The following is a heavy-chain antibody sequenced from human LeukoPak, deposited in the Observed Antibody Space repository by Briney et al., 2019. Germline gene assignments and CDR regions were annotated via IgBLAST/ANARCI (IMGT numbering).Heavy chain of an antibody. V-gene: IGHV3-15*01. Sequence: GGSLRLSCAASGFTFSNAWMSWARQAPGKGLEWVGRIKSKTDGGTTDYAAPVKGRFTISRDDSKNTLYLQMNSLKTEDTAVYYCTTWVPVVVPAAMPPEYFQHWGQGTLVTVSS. CDR2: IKSKTDGGTT. J-gene: IGHJ1*01. CDR1: GFTFSNAW. CDR3: TTWVPVVVPAAMPPEYFQH. D-gene: IGHD2-2*01.